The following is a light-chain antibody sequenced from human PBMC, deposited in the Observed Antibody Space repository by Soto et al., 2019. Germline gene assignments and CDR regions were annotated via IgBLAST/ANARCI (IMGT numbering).Light chain of an antibody. CDR1: QAIRNY. V-gene: IGKV1-27*01. Sequence: DVQMTLSPSSLSASVGDRVTITCRASQAIRNYLVWYQQKPGKVPKLLIYAASTLQSGVPSRFSGSGSGTDFTLTISSLQPEDVATYYCQKYKSAPLTFGGGTKVEIK. CDR3: QKYKSAPLT. J-gene: IGKJ4*01. CDR2: AAS.